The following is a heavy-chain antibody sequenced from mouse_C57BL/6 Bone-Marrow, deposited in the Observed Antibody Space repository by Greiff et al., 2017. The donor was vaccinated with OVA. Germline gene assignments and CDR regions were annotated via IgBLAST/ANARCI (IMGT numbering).Heavy chain of an antibody. D-gene: IGHD2-3*01. J-gene: IGHJ3*01. CDR3: ARRWLPTSWFAY. V-gene: IGHV5-6*01. CDR2: ISSGGSYT. CDR1: GFTFSSYG. Sequence: EVQRVESGGDLVKPGGSLKLSCAASGFTFSSYGMSWVRQTPDKRLEWVATISSGGSYTYYPDSVKGRFTISRDNAKNTLYLQMSSLKSEDTAMYYCARRWLPTSWFAYWGQGTLVTVSA.